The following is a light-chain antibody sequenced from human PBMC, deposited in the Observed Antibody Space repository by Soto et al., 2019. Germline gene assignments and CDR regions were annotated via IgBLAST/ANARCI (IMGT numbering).Light chain of an antibody. Sequence: VLTQSPSASASLRASVKLTGTLSSGHNSDAIAWHQQQPEKGPRFLMNLNSDGSHTKGDGIPDRFSGSSSGAERYLTISSLQSEDEADYYCQTWGTGIVVFGGGTKLTVL. J-gene: IGLJ2*01. CDR2: LNSDGSH. CDR3: QTWGTGIVV. V-gene: IGLV4-69*01. CDR1: SGHNSDA.